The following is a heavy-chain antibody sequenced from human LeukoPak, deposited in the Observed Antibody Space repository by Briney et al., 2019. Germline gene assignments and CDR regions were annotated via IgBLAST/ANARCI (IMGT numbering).Heavy chain of an antibody. CDR1: GYTFTGYY. V-gene: IGHV1-2*02. J-gene: IGHJ4*02. D-gene: IGHD3-22*01. CDR2: INPNSGGT. CDR3: ARVEYYYDSSGYYLSD. Sequence: ASVKVSCEASGYTFTGYYMHWVRQAPGQGLEWMGWINPNSGGTNYAQKFQGRVTMTRDTSISTAYMELSRLRSDDTAVYYCARVEYYYDSSGYYLSDWGQGTLVTVSS.